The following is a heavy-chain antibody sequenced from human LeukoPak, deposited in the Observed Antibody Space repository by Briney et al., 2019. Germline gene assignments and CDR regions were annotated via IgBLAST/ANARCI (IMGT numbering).Heavy chain of an antibody. Sequence: PSETLSLTCTVSGGSISSRSYYWGWIRQPPGKGLEWIGSIYYSGSTYYNPSLKSRVTISVDTSKNQFSLKLSSVTAADTAVYYCARDHAWGGFDYWGQGTLVTVSS. CDR3: ARDHAWGGFDY. CDR1: GGSISSRSYY. D-gene: IGHD3-10*01. CDR2: IYYSGST. V-gene: IGHV4-39*07. J-gene: IGHJ4*02.